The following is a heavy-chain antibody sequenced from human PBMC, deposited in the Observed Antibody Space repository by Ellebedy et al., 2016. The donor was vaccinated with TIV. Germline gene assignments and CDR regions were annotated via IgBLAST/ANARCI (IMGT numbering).Heavy chain of an antibody. V-gene: IGHV3-30*04. D-gene: IGHD1-26*01. Sequence: GESLKISCAASGFTFSTYPMHWVRQAPGKGLEWVALISDNGSKEYYADSVKGRFSISRDNSKNTLSLQMNSLITEDTAVYYCARAVGGVGSTWGQGTLVTVSS. CDR3: ARAVGGVGST. CDR2: ISDNGSKE. CDR1: GFTFSTYP. J-gene: IGHJ4*02.